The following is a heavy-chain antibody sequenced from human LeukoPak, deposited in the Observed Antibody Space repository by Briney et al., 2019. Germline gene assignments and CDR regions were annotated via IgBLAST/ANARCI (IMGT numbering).Heavy chain of an antibody. D-gene: IGHD3-3*01. CDR2: FDPEDGET. V-gene: IGHV1-24*01. CDR3: ATVFGDGEYYDFWSGYLY. CDR1: GYTLTELS. Sequence: ASVKVSCKVSGYTLTELSMHWVRQAPGKGLEWMGGFDPEDGETIYAQKFQGRVTMTEDTSTDTAYMELSSLRSEDTAVYYCATVFGDGEYYDFWSGYLYWGPGTLVTVSS. J-gene: IGHJ4*02.